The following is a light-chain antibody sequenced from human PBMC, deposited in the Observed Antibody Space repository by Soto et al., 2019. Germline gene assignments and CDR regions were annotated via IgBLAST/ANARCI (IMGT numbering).Light chain of an antibody. CDR2: DAS. CDR1: QDISKY. J-gene: IGKJ3*01. CDR3: QHYDNRPFA. Sequence: DIQMTQSPSSLSASVGDRVTITCQASQDISKYLNWFQQKPGKAPKLLIYDASNLETWVPSRFSGSGSGTDLTITLSSLQPEDIATYYCQHYDNRPFAFGPGTKVDIK. V-gene: IGKV1-33*01.